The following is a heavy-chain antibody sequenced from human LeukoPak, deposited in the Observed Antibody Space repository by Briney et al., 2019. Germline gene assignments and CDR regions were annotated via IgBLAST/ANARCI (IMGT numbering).Heavy chain of an antibody. Sequence: PGGSLRLSCAASGFTFSSYGMHWVRQAPGKGLEWVAFIRYDGSNKYYADSVKGRFTISRDNSKNTLYLQMNSLRAEDTAVYYCARDPYYYGSGSYEPDAFDIWGQGTMVTVSS. CDR2: IRYDGSNK. J-gene: IGHJ3*02. CDR3: ARDPYYYGSGSYEPDAFDI. V-gene: IGHV3-30*02. CDR1: GFTFSSYG. D-gene: IGHD3-10*01.